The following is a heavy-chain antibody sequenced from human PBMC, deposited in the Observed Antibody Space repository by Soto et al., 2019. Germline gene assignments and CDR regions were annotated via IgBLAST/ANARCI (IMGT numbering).Heavy chain of an antibody. Sequence: SETLSLTCTVSGGSISSYYWSWIRQPAGKGLEWIGRIYTSGSTNYNPSLKSRVTMSVDTSKNQFSLKLSSVTAADTAVYYCARDPYYDFWSGYVPTGMDGGCQASTVTGSS. CDR1: GGSISSYY. CDR3: ARDPYYDFWSGYVPTGMDG. D-gene: IGHD3-3*01. V-gene: IGHV4-4*07. J-gene: IGHJ6*01. CDR2: IYTSGST.